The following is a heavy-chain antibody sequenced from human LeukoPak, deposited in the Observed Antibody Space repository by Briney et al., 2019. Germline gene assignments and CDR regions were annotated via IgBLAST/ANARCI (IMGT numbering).Heavy chain of an antibody. Sequence: SETLSLTCAVYGGSFSGYYWSWIRQPPGKGLEWIGEINHSGSTNYNPSLKSRVTISLDTSKNQFSLKLSSVTAADTAVYYCARAGYDYVWGSSANWFDPWGQGTLVTVSS. CDR1: GGSFSGYY. CDR2: INHSGST. J-gene: IGHJ5*02. V-gene: IGHV4-34*01. D-gene: IGHD3-16*01. CDR3: ARAGYDYVWGSSANWFDP.